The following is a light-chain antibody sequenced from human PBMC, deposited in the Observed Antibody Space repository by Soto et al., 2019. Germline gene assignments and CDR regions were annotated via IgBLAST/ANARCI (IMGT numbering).Light chain of an antibody. CDR2: YDS. CDR3: QVWDSSSDHVV. J-gene: IGLJ2*01. V-gene: IGLV3-21*04. Sequence: SYELTRPPSVSVAPGKTARITCGGNKIGSKSVHWYQQKPGQAPVLVIYYDSDRPSGIPERFSGSNSGNTATLTISRVEAGDEADYYCQVWDSSSDHVVFGGGTKVTVL. CDR1: KIGSKS.